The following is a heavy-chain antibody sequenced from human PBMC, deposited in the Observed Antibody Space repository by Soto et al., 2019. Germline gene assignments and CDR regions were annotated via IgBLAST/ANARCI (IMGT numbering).Heavy chain of an antibody. CDR3: ARKHRNYDFWSGYMENWFDP. D-gene: IGHD3-3*01. CDR1: GVSISSYY. CDR2: IYYSGST. Sequence: SGTLSLTCTVSGVSISSYYWSWIRQPPGKGLEWIGYIYYSGSTNYNPSLKSRVTISVDTSKNQFSLKLSSVTAADTAVYYCARKHRNYDFWSGYMENWFDPWGQGTLVTVSS. V-gene: IGHV4-59*01. J-gene: IGHJ5*02.